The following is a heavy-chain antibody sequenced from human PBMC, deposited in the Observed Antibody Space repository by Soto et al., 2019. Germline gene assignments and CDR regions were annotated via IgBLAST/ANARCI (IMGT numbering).Heavy chain of an antibody. CDR2: IWYDGSNK. J-gene: IGHJ6*02. CDR3: AREDYYDSSGYSNGMDV. CDR1: GFTFSSYG. Sequence: QVQLVESGGGVVQPGRSLRLSCAASGFTFSSYGMHWVRQAPGKGLEWVAVIWYDGSNKYYADSVKGRFTISRDNSKNTLYLPMNSLTAEDTAVYYCAREDYYDSSGYSNGMDVWGQGTTVTVSS. V-gene: IGHV3-33*01. D-gene: IGHD3-22*01.